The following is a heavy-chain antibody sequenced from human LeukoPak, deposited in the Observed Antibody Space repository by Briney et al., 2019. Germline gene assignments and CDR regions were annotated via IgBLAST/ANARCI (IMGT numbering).Heavy chain of an antibody. V-gene: IGHV4-4*09. CDR2: IYTSGST. CDR3: ARHTPGNWFDP. J-gene: IGHJ5*02. D-gene: IGHD2-15*01. Sequence: SETLSLTCTVSGGSISSYYWSWIRQPPGKGLEWIGYIYTSGSTNYNPSLKSRVTISVDTSKNQFSLKLSSVTAADTAVYYCARHTPGNWFDPWGQGTLVTVSS. CDR1: GGSISSYY.